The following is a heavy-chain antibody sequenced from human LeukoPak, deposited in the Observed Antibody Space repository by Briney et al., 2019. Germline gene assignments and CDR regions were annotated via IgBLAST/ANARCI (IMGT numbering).Heavy chain of an antibody. J-gene: IGHJ4*02. V-gene: IGHV4-61*02. D-gene: IGHD4-17*01. CDR1: GGSISSGSYY. Sequence: SQTLSLTCTVSGGSISSGSYYWSWIRQPAGKGLEWIGRIYTSGSTNYNPSLKSRVTISVDTPKNQFSLKLSSVTAADTAVYYCARDTYGDYEDYWGQGTLVTVSS. CDR2: IYTSGST. CDR3: ARDTYGDYEDY.